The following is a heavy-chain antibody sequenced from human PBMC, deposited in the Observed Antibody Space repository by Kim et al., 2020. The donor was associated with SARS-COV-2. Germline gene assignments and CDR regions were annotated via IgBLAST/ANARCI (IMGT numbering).Heavy chain of an antibody. D-gene: IGHD2-15*01. CDR3: AAGWGEPGQDIYYYYGMDV. V-gene: IGHV1-58*01. CDR1: GFTFTSSA. Sequence: SVKVSCKASGFTFTSSAVQWVRQARGQRLEWIGWIVVGSGNTNYAQKFQERVTITRDMSTSTAYMELSSLRSEDTAVYYCAAGWGEPGQDIYYYYGMDVWGQGTTVTVSS. J-gene: IGHJ6*02. CDR2: IVVGSGNT.